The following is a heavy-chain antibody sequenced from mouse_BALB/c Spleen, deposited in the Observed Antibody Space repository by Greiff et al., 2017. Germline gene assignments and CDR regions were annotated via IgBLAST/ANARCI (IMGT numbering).Heavy chain of an antibody. D-gene: IGHD2-4*01. Sequence: DVKLVESGGGLVNPGGSLKLSCAASGFTFSDYYMYWVRQTPEKRLEWVATISDGGSYTYYPDSVKGRFTISRDNAKNNLYLQMSSLKSEDTAMYYCARGYDYDGFAYWGQGTLVTVSA. V-gene: IGHV5-4*02. CDR2: ISDGGSYT. J-gene: IGHJ3*01. CDR3: ARGYDYDGFAY. CDR1: GFTFSDYY.